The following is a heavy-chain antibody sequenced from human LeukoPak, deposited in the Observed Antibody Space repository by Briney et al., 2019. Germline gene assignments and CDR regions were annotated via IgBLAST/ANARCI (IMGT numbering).Heavy chain of an antibody. D-gene: IGHD3-16*02. CDR1: GFSFSGDW. CDR2: IKQDGSEK. CDR3: ARSVPPYYDYVWGSYREFDY. V-gene: IGHV3-7*03. J-gene: IGHJ4*02. Sequence: GGSLRLSCAASGFSFSGDWMTWVRQVPGKGPEWVANIKQDGSEKYYVDSVKGRFTISRDNAKNSLYLQMNSLRAEDTAVYYCARSVPPYYDYVWGSYREFDYWGQGTLVTVSS.